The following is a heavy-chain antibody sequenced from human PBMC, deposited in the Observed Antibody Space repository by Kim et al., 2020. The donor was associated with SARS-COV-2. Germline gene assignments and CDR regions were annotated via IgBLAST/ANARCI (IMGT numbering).Heavy chain of an antibody. V-gene: IGHV4-39*01. Sequence: SETLSLTCTVSGGSISSSSYYWGWIRQPPGKGLEWIGSIYYSGSTYYNPSLKSRVTISVDTSNNQFSLKLSSVTAADTAVYYCARHRSGWQTDPWVDPWGQGTLVTVSS. J-gene: IGHJ5*02. CDR3: ARHRSGWQTDPWVDP. D-gene: IGHD6-19*01. CDR1: GGSISSSSYY. CDR2: IYYSGST.